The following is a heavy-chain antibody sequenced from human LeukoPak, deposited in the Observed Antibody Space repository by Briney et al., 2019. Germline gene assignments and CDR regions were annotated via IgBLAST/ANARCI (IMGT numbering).Heavy chain of an antibody. CDR2: VQYDGSDI. CDR3: ANRYCDSLTCYYGNALDF. CDR1: GFTFSIYG. Sequence: GGSLRLSCAASGFTFSIYGMHWVRQAPGKGLEWVAFVQYDGSDIHYTESVKGRFTISRDNSKNTLYLQMDSLRADDTAVYYCANRYCDSLTCYYGNALDFWGPGTMVTVSS. V-gene: IGHV3-30*02. J-gene: IGHJ3*01. D-gene: IGHD2/OR15-2a*01.